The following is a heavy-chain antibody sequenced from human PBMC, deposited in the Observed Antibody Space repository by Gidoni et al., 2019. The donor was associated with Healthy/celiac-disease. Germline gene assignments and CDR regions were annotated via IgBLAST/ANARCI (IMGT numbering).Heavy chain of an antibody. J-gene: IGHJ6*02. CDR2: ISSSSSTI. D-gene: IGHD5-18*01. CDR1: GFTFSSYS. V-gene: IGHV3-48*01. CDR3: ARALDTAMPRKGMDV. Sequence: EVQLVESGGGLVQPGGSLRLSCAASGFTFSSYSMNWVRQAPGKGLEWVSYISSSSSTIYYADSVKGRFTISRDNAKNSLYLQMNSLRAEDTAVYYCARALDTAMPRKGMDVWGQGTTVTVSS.